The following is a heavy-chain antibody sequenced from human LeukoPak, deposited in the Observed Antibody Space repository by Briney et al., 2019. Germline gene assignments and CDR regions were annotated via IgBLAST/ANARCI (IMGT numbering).Heavy chain of an antibody. CDR1: GYTLTELS. CDR2: FDPEGGET. CDR3: TRDRGAYNLYDY. V-gene: IGHV1-24*01. J-gene: IGHJ4*02. Sequence: GASVKVSCKVSGYTLTELSMHWVRQAPGKGLEWMGGFDPEGGETIYAQKFQGRVTMTEDTSTDTAYMELSSLRSEDTAVYHCTRDRGAYNLYDYWGQGTLVTVSS. D-gene: IGHD1-1*01.